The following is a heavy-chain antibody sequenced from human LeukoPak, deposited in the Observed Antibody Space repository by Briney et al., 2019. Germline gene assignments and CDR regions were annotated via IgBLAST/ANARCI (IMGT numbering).Heavy chain of an antibody. CDR3: AKDRSVTYGSGSYLTPPDY. Sequence: GSLRLSCAASGFTFSNYAMNWVRQAPGKGLEWVSAISGSGGSTYYVDSVKGRFTISRDNSKNTLYLQMNSLRAEDTAVYYCAKDRSVTYGSGSYLTPPDYWGQGTLVTVSS. CDR2: ISGSGGST. CDR1: GFTFSNYA. V-gene: IGHV3-23*01. J-gene: IGHJ4*02. D-gene: IGHD3-10*01.